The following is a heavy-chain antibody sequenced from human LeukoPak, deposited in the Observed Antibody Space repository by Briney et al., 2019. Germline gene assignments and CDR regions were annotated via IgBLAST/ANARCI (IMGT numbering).Heavy chain of an antibody. V-gene: IGHV4-59*01. D-gene: IGHD1-26*01. CDR2: IYYSGNT. CDR1: GDSIATSY. Sequence: SETLSLTCTVSGDSIATSYWSWIRQPPGKGLEWIGYIYYSGNTNYNPSLRSRVTISVDTSKSQFSLHLTSVTAADTAVYYCANAREPPYRGIYYYFESWGQGTLVTVSS. J-gene: IGHJ4*02. CDR3: ANAREPPYRGIYYYFES.